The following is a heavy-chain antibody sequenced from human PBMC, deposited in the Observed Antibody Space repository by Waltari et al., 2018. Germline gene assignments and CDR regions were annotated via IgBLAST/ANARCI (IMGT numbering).Heavy chain of an antibody. CDR1: GSSFSGYG. J-gene: IGHJ4*02. D-gene: IGHD5-18*01. CDR3: ARDRSGYKYGSN. CDR2: FRPYKCNT. V-gene: IGHV1-18*01. Sequence: QVQLVQSGAEVKKPGASVKVSCEASGSSFSGYGIRRVRQAPGQGLGGLGWFRPYKCNTHYAQKFQGRLTMTSDTSTSTAYMDLRSLRSDDTAIYYCARDRSGYKYGSNWGQGTLVTVSS.